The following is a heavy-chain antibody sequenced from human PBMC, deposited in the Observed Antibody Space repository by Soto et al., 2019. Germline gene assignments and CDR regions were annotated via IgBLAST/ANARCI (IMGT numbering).Heavy chain of an antibody. CDR3: AKAIGITMVRGVIYAFDI. Sequence: GGSLRLSCAASGFTFSSYSMSWVRQAPGKGLEWVSAISGSGGSTYYADSVKGRFTISRDNSKNTLYLQMNSLRAEDTAVYYCAKAIGITMVRGVIYAFDIWGQGTMVTVSS. V-gene: IGHV3-23*01. CDR1: GFTFSSYS. D-gene: IGHD3-10*01. CDR2: ISGSGGST. J-gene: IGHJ3*02.